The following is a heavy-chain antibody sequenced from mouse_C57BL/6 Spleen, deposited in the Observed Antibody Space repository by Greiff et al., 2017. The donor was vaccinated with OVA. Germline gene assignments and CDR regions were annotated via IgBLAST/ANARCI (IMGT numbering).Heavy chain of an antibody. CDR3: ASGNYDYPFDY. J-gene: IGHJ2*01. CDR2: ISYSGST. CDR1: GYSITSGYD. V-gene: IGHV3-1*01. Sequence: VQLQQSGPGMVKPSQSLSLTCTVTGYSITSGYDWHWIRHFPGNKLEWMGYISYSGSTNYNPSLKSRISITHDTSKNHFFLKLNSVTTEDTATYYCASGNYDYPFDYWGQGTTLTVSS. D-gene: IGHD2-4*01.